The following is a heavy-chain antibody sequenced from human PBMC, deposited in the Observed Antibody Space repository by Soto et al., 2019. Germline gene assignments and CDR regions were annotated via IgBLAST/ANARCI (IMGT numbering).Heavy chain of an antibody. D-gene: IGHD2-21*01. V-gene: IGHV3-30-3*01. CDR1: GFTLSDYS. J-gene: IGHJ4*02. Sequence: QVQLVESGGGVVQPGRSLRLSCAASGFTLSDYSMHWVRQAPGKGLEWVAAISYDGNDKYYSNSVKGRFTISRDNSKNTLYLQMNSLRAEDTAVYYCARDLLEIATDYWGQGTLVTVSS. CDR2: ISYDGNDK. CDR3: ARDLLEIATDY.